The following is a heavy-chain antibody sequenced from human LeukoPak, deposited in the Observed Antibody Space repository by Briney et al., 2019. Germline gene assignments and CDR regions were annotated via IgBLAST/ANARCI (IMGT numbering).Heavy chain of an antibody. V-gene: IGHV4-39*07. D-gene: IGHD1-26*01. Sequence: SETLSLTCTVSGGSISSSSYYWGWIRQPPGKGLEWIGSIYYSGSTYYNPSLKSRVTISVDTSKNQFSLKLSSVTAADTAVYYCARKIVGATRQSRPFDYWGQGTLVTVSS. CDR1: GGSISSSSYY. CDR2: IYYSGST. J-gene: IGHJ4*02. CDR3: ARKIVGATRQSRPFDY.